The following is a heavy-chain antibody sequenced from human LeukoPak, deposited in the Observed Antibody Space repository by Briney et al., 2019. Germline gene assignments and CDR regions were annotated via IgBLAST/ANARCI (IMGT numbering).Heavy chain of an antibody. CDR3: AKDSSGSSWNYWYFDL. V-gene: IGHV3-30*02. Sequence: PGGSLRLSCAASGFTFNKYAMHWVRQAPGKGLEWVAFIRSDGSSKHYADSVKGRFTISRDNSKNTLYLQMNSLRAEDTAVYYCAKDSSGSSWNYWYFDLWGRGTLVTVSS. D-gene: IGHD6-13*01. CDR2: IRSDGSSK. CDR1: GFTFNKYA. J-gene: IGHJ2*01.